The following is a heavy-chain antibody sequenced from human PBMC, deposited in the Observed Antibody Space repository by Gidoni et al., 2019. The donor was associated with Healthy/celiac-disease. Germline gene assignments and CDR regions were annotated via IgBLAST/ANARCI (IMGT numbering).Heavy chain of an antibody. CDR1: GYSFTSYW. D-gene: IGHD6-13*01. V-gene: IGHV5-10-1*03. CDR3: ARLAGRGSSWYYFDY. Sequence: LVQSGAEATKPGESLSISCKGSGYSFTSYWISWVRQFPGKGLEWMGMIDPSDYYTNYSPSFQGHVTTSADKSISTAYLKWSSLKASDTAMYYCARLAGRGSSWYYFDYWGQGTLVTVSS. J-gene: IGHJ4*02. CDR2: IDPSDYYT.